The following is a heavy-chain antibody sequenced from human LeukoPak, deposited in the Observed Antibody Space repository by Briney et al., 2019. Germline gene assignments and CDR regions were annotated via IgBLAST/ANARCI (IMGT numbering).Heavy chain of an antibody. V-gene: IGHV4-34*01. Sequence: SETLSLTCAVYGGSFSGYYWSWIRQPPGKGLEWIGELNHRGNTNYNPSLKSRVSISVDTSKNQLSLRLASVTAADTAVYYCARDLDGSGYPFRYWGQGSLVSVSS. CDR1: GGSFSGYY. CDR2: LNHRGNT. J-gene: IGHJ4*02. D-gene: IGHD3-10*01. CDR3: ARDLDGSGYPFRY.